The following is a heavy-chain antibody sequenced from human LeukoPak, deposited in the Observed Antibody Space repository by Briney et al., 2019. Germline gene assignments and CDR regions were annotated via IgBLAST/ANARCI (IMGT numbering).Heavy chain of an antibody. J-gene: IGHJ3*02. D-gene: IGHD6-13*01. V-gene: IGHV4-39*01. CDR2: IYYSGST. Sequence: SETLSLTCTVSGGSISSSSYYWGWIRQPPGKGLEWIGSIYYSGSTYYNPSLKSRVTISVDTSKNQFSLKLSSVTAADTAVYYCARQSGRGSSWYSSQWGIAAAGTFAFDIWGQGTMVTVSS. CDR3: ARQSGRGSSWYSSQWGIAAAGTFAFDI. CDR1: GGSISSSSYY.